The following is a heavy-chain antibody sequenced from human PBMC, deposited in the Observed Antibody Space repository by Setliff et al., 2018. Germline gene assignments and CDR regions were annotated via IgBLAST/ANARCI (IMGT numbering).Heavy chain of an antibody. D-gene: IGHD2-2*01. CDR1: GYTFTSYG. CDR3: ARAPGTVVVPASRSAFDI. Sequence: ASVKVSCKASGYTFTSYGFSWVRQAPGQGLEWMGRISVYNGYIIYAQKLQGRVTMTTDTSTSTAYMEVRSLRSDDTAVYYCARAPGTVVVPASRSAFDIWGQGTMVTVSS. CDR2: ISVYNGYI. J-gene: IGHJ3*02. V-gene: IGHV1-18*01.